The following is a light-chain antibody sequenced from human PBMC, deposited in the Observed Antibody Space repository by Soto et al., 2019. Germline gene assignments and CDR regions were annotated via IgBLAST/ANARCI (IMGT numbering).Light chain of an antibody. Sequence: QSAPTQPPSASGSPGQSVTISCTGTSSDVGGYNSVSWYQHHPGKAPKLMIYEVSKRPSGVPDRFSGSKSANTASLTVSGLQAEDEADYYCSSYAGSNNYVFGTGTKLTVL. J-gene: IGLJ1*01. V-gene: IGLV2-8*01. CDR1: SSDVGGYNS. CDR2: EVS. CDR3: SSYAGSNNYV.